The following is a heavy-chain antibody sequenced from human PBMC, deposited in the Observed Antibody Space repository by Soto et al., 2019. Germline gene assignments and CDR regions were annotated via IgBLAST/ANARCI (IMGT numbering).Heavy chain of an antibody. CDR2: IYHSGST. CDR1: GGSVSSSNW. D-gene: IGHD3-22*01. J-gene: IGHJ5*02. Sequence: PSETLSLTCIVPGGSVSSSNWWSWVRQPPGKGLEWIGEIYHSGSTTYNPSLKSRATISVDKSENQFSLRLKSVTAADTAVYYCASVGSDYDNSGYYLPWGPGTLVTVS. CDR3: ASVGSDYDNSGYYLP. V-gene: IGHV4-4*02.